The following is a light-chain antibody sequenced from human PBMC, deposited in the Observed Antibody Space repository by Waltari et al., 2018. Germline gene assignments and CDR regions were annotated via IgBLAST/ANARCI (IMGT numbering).Light chain of an antibody. CDR3: LQYDNPPYA. Sequence: DTQMTQSPSSLSASVGDRVTITCQASQDIQTFLNWFKQKPGKAPQLLIYDACKLETGVPSRFSGSGSGTSFTFTISSLQPHDSAVYFCLQYDNPPYAFGQGTRLEI. J-gene: IGKJ2*01. V-gene: IGKV1-33*01. CDR2: DAC. CDR1: QDIQTF.